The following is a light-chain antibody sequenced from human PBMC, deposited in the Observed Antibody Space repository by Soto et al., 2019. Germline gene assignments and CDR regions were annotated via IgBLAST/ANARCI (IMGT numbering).Light chain of an antibody. CDR3: QQYSSYPST. Sequence: DIQVTQSHSSLSASVGDRVTITCLAGDSIFIVRSFCXXXXGXAXXXLILDAAXFHTVFPSRFSGSGSGTEFTLTITSLQPDDFATYYCQQYSSYPSTFGQGTKVDIK. CDR2: DAA. V-gene: IGKV1-5*01. J-gene: IGKJ1*01. CDR1: DSIFIV.